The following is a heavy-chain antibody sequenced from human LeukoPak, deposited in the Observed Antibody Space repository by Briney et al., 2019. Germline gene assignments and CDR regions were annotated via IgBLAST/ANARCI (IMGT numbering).Heavy chain of an antibody. CDR2: IIPIFGTA. CDR1: GGTFSSYA. D-gene: IGHD6-6*01. CDR3: AREKYSSSSFDY. Sequence: SVKVSCKASGGTFSSYAISWVRQAPGQGLEWMGGIIPIFGTANYAQKFQGRVTITTDESTSTAYMELSSLRSEDTAVYYCAREKYSSSSFDYWGQGTLVTASS. V-gene: IGHV1-69*05. J-gene: IGHJ4*02.